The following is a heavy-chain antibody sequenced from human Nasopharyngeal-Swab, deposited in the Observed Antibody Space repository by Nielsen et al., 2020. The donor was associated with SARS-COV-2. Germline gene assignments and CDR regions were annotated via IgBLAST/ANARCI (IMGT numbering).Heavy chain of an antibody. CDR3: AKALSGVVRGVMNY. CDR1: GFTFDDYA. CDR2: ISWNSGSI. D-gene: IGHD3-10*01. J-gene: IGHJ4*02. Sequence: SLKISCAASGFTFDDYAMHWVRQAPGKGLEWVSGISWNSGSIGYADSVKGRFTISRDNAKNSLYLQMNSLRAEDTALYYCAKALSGVVRGVMNYWGQGTLVTVSS. V-gene: IGHV3-9*01.